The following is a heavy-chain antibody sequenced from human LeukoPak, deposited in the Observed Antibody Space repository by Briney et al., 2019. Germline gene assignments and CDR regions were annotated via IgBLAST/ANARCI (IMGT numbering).Heavy chain of an antibody. CDR3: ARDRRGWYGGGPLYYFDY. Sequence: ASVKVSCKASGYTFTSYGISWVRQAPGQGLEWMGRISAYNGNTNYAQKLQGRVTMTTDTSTSTAYMELRSLRSDDTAVYYCARDRRGWYGGGPLYYFDYWGQGTLVTVSS. CDR2: ISAYNGNT. V-gene: IGHV1-18*04. D-gene: IGHD6-19*01. J-gene: IGHJ4*02. CDR1: GYTFTSYG.